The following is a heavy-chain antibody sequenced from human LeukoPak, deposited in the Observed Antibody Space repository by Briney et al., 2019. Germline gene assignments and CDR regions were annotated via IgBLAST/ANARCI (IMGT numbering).Heavy chain of an antibody. CDR2: ISWNSGSI. Sequence: GGSLRLSCAASGFTFYDYAMHWVRHAPGKGLEWVSGISWNSGSIGYADSVKGRFTISRDNAKNSLYLQMNSLRAEDTALYYCAKASQNYYDSGGLDYWGQGTLVTVSS. D-gene: IGHD3-22*01. CDR3: AKASQNYYDSGGLDY. V-gene: IGHV3-9*01. CDR1: GFTFYDYA. J-gene: IGHJ4*02.